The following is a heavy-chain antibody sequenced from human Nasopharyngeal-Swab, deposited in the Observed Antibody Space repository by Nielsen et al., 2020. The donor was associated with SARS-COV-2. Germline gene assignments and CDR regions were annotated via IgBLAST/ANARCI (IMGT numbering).Heavy chain of an antibody. J-gene: IGHJ5*02. CDR1: GGSISSSSYY. CDR3: ASYYYDSSDYSYWFDP. Sequence: SETLSLTCTVSGGSISSSSYYWGWIRQPPGKGLEWIGSIYYGGSTYYNPSLKSRVTISVDTSKNQFSLKLSSVTAADTAVYYCASYYYDSSDYSYWFDPWGQGTLITVSS. CDR2: IYYGGST. V-gene: IGHV4-39*01. D-gene: IGHD3-22*01.